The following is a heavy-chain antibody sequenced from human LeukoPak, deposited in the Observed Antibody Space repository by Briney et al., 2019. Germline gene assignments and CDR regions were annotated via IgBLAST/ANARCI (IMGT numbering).Heavy chain of an antibody. V-gene: IGHV3-7*01. CDR3: ARESLGVVAAN. CDR1: GFTFSRYG. CDR2: IKQDGSGT. D-gene: IGHD2-15*01. Sequence: GGSLRLSCVASGFTFSRYGMHWVRQAPGKGLEWVANIKQDGSGTYYVDSVKGRFTISRDNAKNSLYLQMNSLRAEDTAVYYCARESLGVVAANWGQGTLVTVSS. J-gene: IGHJ4*02.